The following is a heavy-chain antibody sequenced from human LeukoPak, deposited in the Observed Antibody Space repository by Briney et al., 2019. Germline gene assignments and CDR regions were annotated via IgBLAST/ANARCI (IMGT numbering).Heavy chain of an antibody. Sequence: GGSLRLSCAASGFTFSSYAMSWVRQAPGKGLEGVSAISGSGGSTYYADSVKGRFTISRDNSKNTLYLQMNSLRAEDTAVYYCAKAYYYDSSGYYFPFDYWGQGTLVTVSS. V-gene: IGHV3-23*01. J-gene: IGHJ4*02. CDR2: ISGSGGST. CDR3: AKAYYYDSSGYYFPFDY. CDR1: GFTFSSYA. D-gene: IGHD3-22*01.